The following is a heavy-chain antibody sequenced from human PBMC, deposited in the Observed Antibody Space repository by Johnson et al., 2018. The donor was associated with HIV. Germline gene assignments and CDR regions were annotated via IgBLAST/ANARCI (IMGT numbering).Heavy chain of an antibody. CDR2: ISWNRGRI. CDR1: GFTFSSYG. D-gene: IGHD2-2*01. Sequence: VQLVESGGGLVQPGGSLRLSCAASGFTFSSYGMSWVRQAPGKGLEWVSGISWNRGRIAYADSVKGRFTISRDNAKNSLYLHMNSLIGDDTAVYYCAREGGWYCGSTSCYPDACDIWGQGTMVTVSS. V-gene: IGHV3-48*04. J-gene: IGHJ3*02. CDR3: AREGGWYCGSTSCYPDACDI.